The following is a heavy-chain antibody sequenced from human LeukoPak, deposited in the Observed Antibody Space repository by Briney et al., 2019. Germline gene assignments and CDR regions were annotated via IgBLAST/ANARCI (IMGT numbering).Heavy chain of an antibody. Sequence: SETLSLTCTVSGGSISSSYCSWIRQPAGKVLEWIGRIYTTGRTHTTDFNPPLKSRVTMSVDTSKNQFSLKLGSVTAADTAVYYCAGFGAGSYYWGQGTLVTVS. D-gene: IGHD3-10*01. CDR3: AGFGAGSYY. CDR2: IYTTGRTHTT. V-gene: IGHV4-4*07. CDR1: GGSISSSY. J-gene: IGHJ4*02.